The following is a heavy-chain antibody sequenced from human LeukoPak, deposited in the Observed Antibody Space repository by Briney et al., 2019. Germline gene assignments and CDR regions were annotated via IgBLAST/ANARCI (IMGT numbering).Heavy chain of an antibody. Sequence: PGGSLRLSCAASGFTFSSYGMHWVRQAPGKGQEWVALISYDGSDKYYADSVKGRCTISRDNSKNTLYLEMNSLRAEDTAVYYCATDPTVAGTSEYFQHWGQGTLVTVSS. J-gene: IGHJ1*01. CDR1: GFTFSSYG. D-gene: IGHD6-19*01. CDR2: ISYDGSDK. CDR3: ATDPTVAGTSEYFQH. V-gene: IGHV3-30*03.